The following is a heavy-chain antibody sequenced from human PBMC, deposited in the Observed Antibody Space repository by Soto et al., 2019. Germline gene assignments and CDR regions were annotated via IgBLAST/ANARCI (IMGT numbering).Heavy chain of an antibody. CDR1: GGSFSGYY. D-gene: IGHD5-18*01. CDR3: AIGGRGYSYGPSDY. CDR2: INHSGST. J-gene: IGHJ4*02. Sequence: SEILSLTCAVYGGSFSGYYWSWIRQPPGKGLEWIGEINHSGSTNYNPSLKSRVTISVDTSKNQFSLKLSSVTAADTAVYYCAIGGRGYSYGPSDYWGRGTLVTVSS. V-gene: IGHV4-34*01.